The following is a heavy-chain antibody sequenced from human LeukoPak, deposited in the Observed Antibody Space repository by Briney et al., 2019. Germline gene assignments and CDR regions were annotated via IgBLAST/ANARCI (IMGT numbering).Heavy chain of an antibody. J-gene: IGHJ6*03. CDR2: INHSGST. V-gene: IGHV4-34*01. D-gene: IGHD3-9*01. Sequence: PSETLSLTCAVYGGSFSGYYWSWIRQPPGKGLEWIGEINHSGSTNYNPSLKSRVTISVDTSKNQFSLKLSSVTAADTAVYYCARQTEYYDILTGYSRPYYMDVWGKGTTVTISS. CDR1: GGSFSGYY. CDR3: ARQTEYYDILTGYSRPYYMDV.